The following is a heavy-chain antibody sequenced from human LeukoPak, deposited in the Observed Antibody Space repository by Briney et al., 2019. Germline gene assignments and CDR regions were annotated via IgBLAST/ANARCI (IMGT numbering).Heavy chain of an antibody. V-gene: IGHV3-73*01. CDR1: GFTFSGSP. Sequence: GGSLRLSCAASGFTFSGSPMHWVRQASGQGLEWVGRIRTKATSYDAAYAASVKGRFTISREDSKNTAYLQMNSLKTEDTAMYYCSREGCGATGCYPNDYWGQGTLVTVSS. J-gene: IGHJ4*02. D-gene: IGHD2-21*01. CDR2: IRTKATSYDA. CDR3: SREGCGATGCYPNDY.